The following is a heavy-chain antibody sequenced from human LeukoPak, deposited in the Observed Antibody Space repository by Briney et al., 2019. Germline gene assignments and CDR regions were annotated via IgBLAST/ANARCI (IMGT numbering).Heavy chain of an antibody. D-gene: IGHD5-24*01. Sequence: PGGSLRLSCAASGFTFSSYSMNWVRQAPGKGLEWVPYISSSSSTIYYADSVKGRFTVSRDNAKNSLYLQMNSLRAEDTAVYYCARDGATPLRASDYWGQGTLVTVSS. V-gene: IGHV3-48*04. CDR3: ARDGATPLRASDY. CDR2: ISSSSSTI. J-gene: IGHJ4*02. CDR1: GFTFSSYS.